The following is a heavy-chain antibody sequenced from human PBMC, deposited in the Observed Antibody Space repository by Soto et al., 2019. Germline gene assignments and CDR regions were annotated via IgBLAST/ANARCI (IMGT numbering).Heavy chain of an antibody. CDR1: GFSLSTSGMC. V-gene: IGHV2-5*08. J-gene: IGHJ3*02. Sequence: SGPTLVNPTQTLTLTCTFSGFSLSTSGMCVSWIRQPPGKALEWLALIDWDDDKRYSPSLKSRLTITKDTSKNQVVLTMTNMDPVDTATYYCAHRPGYYGSGAFDIWGQGTMVTVSS. D-gene: IGHD3-10*01. CDR3: AHRPGYYGSGAFDI. CDR2: IDWDDDK.